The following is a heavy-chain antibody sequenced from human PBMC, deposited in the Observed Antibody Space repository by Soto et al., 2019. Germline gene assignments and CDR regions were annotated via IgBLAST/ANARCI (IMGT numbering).Heavy chain of an antibody. Sequence: EVQLVETGGGLVLPGGSLRLSCVVSGFTLSNNRMTWVRQAPGQGLEWVSDLYFYGSANYADSVRGRFTIFKDDSKNTLYLQMTNLRADDTALYYCARVGTSESFFDYWGPGTLVTVSP. D-gene: IGHD7-27*01. V-gene: IGHV3-53*02. J-gene: IGHJ4*02. CDR2: LYFYGSA. CDR1: GFTLSNNR. CDR3: ARVGTSESFFDY.